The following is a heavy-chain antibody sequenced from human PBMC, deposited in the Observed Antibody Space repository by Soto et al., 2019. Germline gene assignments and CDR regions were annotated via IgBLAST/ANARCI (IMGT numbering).Heavy chain of an antibody. Sequence: GGSLRLSCAASGFTFSSYSMSWVRQAPGKGLEWVATIRQDRSEIYYVDSVKGRFTISRDNAKNSLYLQMNSLRAEDTAVYYCARDMTTVTTSIDYWGQGTLVTVSS. J-gene: IGHJ4*02. CDR1: GFTFSSYS. CDR3: ARDMTTVTTSIDY. V-gene: IGHV3-7*01. CDR2: IRQDRSEI. D-gene: IGHD4-17*01.